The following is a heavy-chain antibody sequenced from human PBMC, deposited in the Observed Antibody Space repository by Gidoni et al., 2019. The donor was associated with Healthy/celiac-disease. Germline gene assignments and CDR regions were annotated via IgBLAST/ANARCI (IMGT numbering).Heavy chain of an antibody. CDR1: GGSISSGGYY. Sequence: PGLVKPSQTLSLTCTVSGGSISSGGYYWSWIRRHPGKGLEWIGYIYYSGSTYYNPSLKSRVTISVDTSKNQFSLKLSSVTAADTAVYYCARGGGYSSGWYFDYWGQGTLVTVSS. J-gene: IGHJ4*02. CDR3: ARGGGYSSGWYFDY. D-gene: IGHD6-19*01. V-gene: IGHV4-31*03. CDR2: IYYSGST.